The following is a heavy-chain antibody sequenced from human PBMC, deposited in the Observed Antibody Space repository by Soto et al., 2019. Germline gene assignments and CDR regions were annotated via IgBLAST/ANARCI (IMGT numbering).Heavy chain of an antibody. J-gene: IGHJ4*02. V-gene: IGHV4-39*02. CDR1: GDSISSSGYY. D-gene: IGHD2-15*01. CDR3: ARRRGGSRLMGN. CDR2: IYYSGTT. Sequence: QLQLRESGPGLVKPSETLSLTCTVSGDSISSSGYYWVWIRQTPGKGLEWIGAIYYSGTTYYNPSIKSRVTISLDTSTNHFSLKLNSVTDADTAVYYCARRRGGSRLMGNWGQGNLVTVSS.